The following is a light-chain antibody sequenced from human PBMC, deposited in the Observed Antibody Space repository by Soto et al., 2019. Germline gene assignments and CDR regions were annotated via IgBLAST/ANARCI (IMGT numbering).Light chain of an antibody. CDR3: QQYGGSPMYT. J-gene: IGKJ2*01. CDR2: GAS. V-gene: IGKV3-20*01. CDR1: QSVSSSF. Sequence: EIVLTQSPGTLSLSPGERATLSCRASQSVSSSFLAWYQQKPGQGPRLLIYGASNRATGVPDRFSGSGSGTDFTLTISRLEPEDFAVYYCQQYGGSPMYTFGQRTKLEIK.